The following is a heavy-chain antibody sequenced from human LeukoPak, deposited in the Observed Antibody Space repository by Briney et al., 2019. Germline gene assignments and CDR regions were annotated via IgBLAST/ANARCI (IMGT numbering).Heavy chain of an antibody. CDR3: ARGGRYYDSSGYYSFDY. CDR1: GFTFSSYA. D-gene: IGHD3-22*01. CDR2: ISGSGGST. V-gene: IGHV3-23*01. J-gene: IGHJ4*02. Sequence: GGSLRLSCAASGFTFSSYAMSWVRQAPGKGLEWVSAISGSGGSTYYADSVKGRFTISRDNSKNTLYLQMNSLRAEDTAVYYCARGGRYYDSSGYYSFDYWGQGTLVTVSS.